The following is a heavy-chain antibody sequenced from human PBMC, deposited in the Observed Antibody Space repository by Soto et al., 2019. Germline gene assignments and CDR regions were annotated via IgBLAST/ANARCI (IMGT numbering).Heavy chain of an antibody. CDR2: IIPMLGIT. V-gene: IGHV1-69*02. Sequence: QVPLVQSGAEVKRPGSSVKVSCKTSGGTFTSYTIIWVRQAPGQGLEWMGRIIPMLGITNDAQKFQDRVTIXVETSTNTAYMELSSLRSEDTAVYYCARDKDQLPTDWGQGTLVTVSS. CDR3: ARDKDQLPTD. J-gene: IGHJ4*02. CDR1: GGTFTSYT. D-gene: IGHD2-2*01.